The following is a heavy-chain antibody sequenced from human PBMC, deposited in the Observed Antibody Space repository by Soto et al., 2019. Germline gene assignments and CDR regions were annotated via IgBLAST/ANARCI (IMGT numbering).Heavy chain of an antibody. CDR2: ITHSGTV. J-gene: IGHJ4*02. CDR1: GGAFNGYY. Sequence: QVHLQQWGAGLLKPSETLSLTCAVNGGAFNGYYWTWIRQSPGKGLQCIGEITHSGTVDYNPSLKSRVTFSIDTSKKQFSLTLTSVTAADTAVYYCARAGAALVRGSIGGFDYWGQGTLVTVSS. V-gene: IGHV4-34*01. CDR3: ARAGAALVRGSIGGFDY. D-gene: IGHD3-10*01.